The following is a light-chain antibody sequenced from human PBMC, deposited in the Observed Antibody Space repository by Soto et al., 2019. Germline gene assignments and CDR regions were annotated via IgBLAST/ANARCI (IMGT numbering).Light chain of an antibody. CDR3: QQTYSTPPT. V-gene: IGKV1-39*01. CDR1: QSISRF. J-gene: IGKJ5*01. Sequence: DIQMTQSPSSLSASVGDRVTITCRASQSISRFLSWYQHKPGKAPRLLIYGASTLQSGVPSRISGSGSGADFSLTIASLQPEDFATYYCQQTYSTPPTFGQGTRLEI. CDR2: GAS.